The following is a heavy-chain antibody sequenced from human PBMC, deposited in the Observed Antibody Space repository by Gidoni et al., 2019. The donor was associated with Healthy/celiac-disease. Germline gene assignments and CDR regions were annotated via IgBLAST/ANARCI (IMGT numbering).Heavy chain of an antibody. CDR3: ARGGFDFWSGPPPNWFDP. V-gene: IGHV4-39*07. D-gene: IGHD3-3*01. CDR1: GGSITSSSYY. J-gene: IGHJ5*02. CDR2: IYYSGST. Sequence: QLQLQASGPGLVKPSETLSLTCTVSGGSITSSSYYLGWIRQPPGKGLEWIGSIYYSGSTYYNPSLKSRVTISVDTSKNQFSLKLSSVTAADTAVYYCARGGFDFWSGPPPNWFDPWGQGTLVTVSS.